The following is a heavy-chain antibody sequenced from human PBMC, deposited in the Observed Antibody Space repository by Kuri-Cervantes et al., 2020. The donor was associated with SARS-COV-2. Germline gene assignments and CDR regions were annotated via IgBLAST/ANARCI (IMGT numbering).Heavy chain of an antibody. D-gene: IGHD6-6*01. Sequence: SVKVSCKASGYTFTSYAISWVRQAPGQGLEWMGWISPYIGKTNYAQKFQGRVTITADESTSTAYMELSSLRSEDTAVYYCARDKAAPPGFDYWGQGTLVTVSS. CDR1: GYTFTSYA. V-gene: IGHV1-69*13. CDR2: ISPYIGKT. J-gene: IGHJ4*02. CDR3: ARDKAAPPGFDY.